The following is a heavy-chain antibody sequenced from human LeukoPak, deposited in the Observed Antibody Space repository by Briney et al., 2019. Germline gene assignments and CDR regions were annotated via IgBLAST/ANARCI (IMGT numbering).Heavy chain of an antibody. V-gene: IGHV4-34*01. Sequence: SETLSLTCTVSVGSISTYYWTWIRQPPGKGLEWIGEINHSGNSNYNASLKSRVTISVDTSKNQFSLKLNSVTAADTGAYYCARGLTHWGQGTLVTVSS. CDR1: VGSISTYY. CDR3: ARGLTH. CDR2: INHSGNS. J-gene: IGHJ4*02.